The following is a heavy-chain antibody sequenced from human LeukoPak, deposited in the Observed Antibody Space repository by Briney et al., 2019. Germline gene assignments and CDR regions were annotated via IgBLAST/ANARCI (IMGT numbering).Heavy chain of an antibody. CDR3: ARQVAAAGRIHDY. J-gene: IGHJ4*02. D-gene: IGHD6-13*01. V-gene: IGHV4-39*01. Sequence: SETLSLTCIVSGGSISSINHYWGWIRQPPGKGLEWIGSMFHSGSSYYNSSLMSRVTISVDTSKNQFSLKLSSVTAADTAVYYCARQVAAAGRIHDYWGQGTLVTVSS. CDR2: MFHSGSS. CDR1: GGSISSINHY.